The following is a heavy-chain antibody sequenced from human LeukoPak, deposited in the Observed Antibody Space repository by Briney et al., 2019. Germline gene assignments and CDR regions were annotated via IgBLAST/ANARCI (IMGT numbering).Heavy chain of an antibody. Sequence: SETLSLTCTVSDGSISSTTYYWGWIRQPPGKGLEWIGEINHSGSTNYNPSLKSRVTISVDTSKNQFSLKLSSVTAADTAVYYCARHRIPAAMRKGWFDPWGQGTLVTVSS. V-gene: IGHV4-39*01. D-gene: IGHD2-2*01. J-gene: IGHJ5*02. CDR2: INHSGST. CDR1: DGSISSTTYY. CDR3: ARHRIPAAMRKGWFDP.